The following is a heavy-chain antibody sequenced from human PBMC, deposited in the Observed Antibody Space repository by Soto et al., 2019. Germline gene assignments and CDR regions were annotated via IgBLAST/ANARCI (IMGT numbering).Heavy chain of an antibody. V-gene: IGHV3-7*01. CDR1: GFTFRSRW. J-gene: IGHJ4*02. CDR2: IIQDASVK. CDR3: ATLLGGVTIFDF. Sequence: PGGSLRLSCATSGFTFRSRWMSWVRQAPGKGLEWVASIIQDASVKKYVESVEGRFTISRDNAKDSLYLQMNGLSADDTAVYYCATLLGGVTIFDFWGQGTLVTVSS. D-gene: IGHD3-10*01.